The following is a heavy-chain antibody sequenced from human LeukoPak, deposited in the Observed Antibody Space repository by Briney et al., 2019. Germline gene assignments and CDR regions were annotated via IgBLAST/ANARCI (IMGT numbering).Heavy chain of an antibody. CDR2: TSSSSSYI. Sequence: PGGSLRLSCAASGFTFSSYSMNWVRQAPGKGLEWVSSTSSSSSYIYYADSVKGRFTISRDNAKNSLYLQMNSLRAEDTAVYYCARDDEYYYGSGSYYTEYFQHWGQGTLVTVSS. J-gene: IGHJ1*01. CDR1: GFTFSSYS. V-gene: IGHV3-21*01. CDR3: ARDDEYYYGSGSYYTEYFQH. D-gene: IGHD3-10*01.